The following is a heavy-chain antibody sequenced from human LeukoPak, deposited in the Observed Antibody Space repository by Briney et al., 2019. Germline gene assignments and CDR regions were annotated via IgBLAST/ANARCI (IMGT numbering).Heavy chain of an antibody. V-gene: IGHV5-51*01. CDR2: VYPDDSET. CDR3: ARKSDTKAPDY. D-gene: IGHD5-18*01. Sequence: GESLKISCKASGYSFTTYSIGWVRQMPGKGLEWMGTVYPDDSETRYSPSFEGQVTFSVDISINTAYLQWNSLKASDSAMYYCARKSDTKAPDYWGQGTLVTVSS. CDR1: GYSFTTYS. J-gene: IGHJ4*02.